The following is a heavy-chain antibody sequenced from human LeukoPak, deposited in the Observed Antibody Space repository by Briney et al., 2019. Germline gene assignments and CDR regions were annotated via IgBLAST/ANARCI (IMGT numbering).Heavy chain of an antibody. Sequence: GASVKVSCKASGYTFTSYIISWVRQAPGQGLEWMGWINAYNGNTDYAQRVQGRVTMTTDTSTSTAYMELRSLRSDDTAVYYCARVRHIAAAVYYYYMDVWGKGTPVTVSS. CDR1: GYTFTSYI. J-gene: IGHJ6*03. D-gene: IGHD6-13*01. CDR2: INAYNGNT. CDR3: ARVRHIAAAVYYYYMDV. V-gene: IGHV1-18*01.